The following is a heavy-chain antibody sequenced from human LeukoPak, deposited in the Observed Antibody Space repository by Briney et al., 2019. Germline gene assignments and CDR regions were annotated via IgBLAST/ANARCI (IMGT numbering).Heavy chain of an antibody. CDR1: GGTFSSYA. CDR2: IIPIFGTA. D-gene: IGHD6-19*01. V-gene: IGHV1-69*06. CDR3: ARAAYSSGWTFDY. Sequence: SVKVSCKASGGTFSSYAISWVRQAPGQGLEWMGGIIPIFGTANYAQKFQGRVTITADKSTSTAYMELSSLRSEDAAVYYCARAAYSSGWTFDYWGQGTLVTVSS. J-gene: IGHJ4*02.